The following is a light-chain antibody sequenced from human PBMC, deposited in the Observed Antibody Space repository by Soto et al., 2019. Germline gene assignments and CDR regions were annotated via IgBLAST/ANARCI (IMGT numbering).Light chain of an antibody. Sequence: DMPMTQSPTTLSASVGDRVTITCRASQNIRSWLAWYQQKPGKAPKVLIYDASTLESGVPSRFSGSGFGTEFTLTISSLQPDDFATCYCQHYNGYFGQGTKLEIK. CDR3: QHYNGY. J-gene: IGKJ2*01. CDR2: DAS. V-gene: IGKV1-5*01. CDR1: QNIRSW.